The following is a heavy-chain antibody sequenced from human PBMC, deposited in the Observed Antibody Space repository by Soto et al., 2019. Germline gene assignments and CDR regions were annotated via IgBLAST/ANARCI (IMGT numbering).Heavy chain of an antibody. CDR2: ISYDGSNK. V-gene: IGHV3-30*18. D-gene: IGHD3-22*01. J-gene: IGHJ4*02. CDR1: GFTFSSYG. Sequence: QVQLVESGGGVVQPGRSLRLSCAASGFTFSSYGMHWVRQAPGKGLELVAVISYDGSNKYYADSVKGRFTISRDNSKNTLYLQMNSLRAEDTAVYYCAKLSSIGMAYDSSGYWSNYFDYWGQGTLVTVSS. CDR3: AKLSSIGMAYDSSGYWSNYFDY.